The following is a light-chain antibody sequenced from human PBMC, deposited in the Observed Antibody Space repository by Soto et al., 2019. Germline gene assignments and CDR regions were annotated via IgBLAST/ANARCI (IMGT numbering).Light chain of an antibody. Sequence: IVLTHSPGTLSFSPGQRSSGSFGTIQSVSSNYLAWYQQKPGQPPRLLIDAASSRATGIPDRFSGSGSGKDFTLTISRLEPEDFAVYYCQQYGSSPRLTFGGGTKVDIK. V-gene: IGKV3-20*01. CDR2: AAS. CDR1: QSVSSNY. CDR3: QQYGSSPRLT. J-gene: IGKJ4*01.